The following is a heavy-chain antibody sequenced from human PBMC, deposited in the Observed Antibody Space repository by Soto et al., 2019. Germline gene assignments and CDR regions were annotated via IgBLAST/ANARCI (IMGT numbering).Heavy chain of an antibody. D-gene: IGHD6-6*01. CDR1: GNNFNNYW. CDR2: IDPSDSDT. J-gene: IGHJ3*02. Sequence: LEISCKGSGNNFNNYWIGCVRPMPGKGLEGMGIIDPSDSDTRYSPSFQGQVTMSADKSMTTASRQWSSLEASDNAMHYCSIVYIRRAAEGIDICGPGTFGSVSS. CDR3: SIVYIRRAAEGIDI. V-gene: IGHV5-51*01.